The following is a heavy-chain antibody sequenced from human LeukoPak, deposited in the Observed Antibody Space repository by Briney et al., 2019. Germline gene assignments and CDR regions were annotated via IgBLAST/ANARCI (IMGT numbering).Heavy chain of an antibody. CDR2: IYSGGST. Sequence: GGSLRLSCAASGFTFRNYDMSWVRQAPGKGLEWVSVIYSGGSTFYADSVEGRFTISRDNSNNTLYLQMNSLRAEDTAMYYCAREYYDNSGGEDAFDIWGPGTMVTVSS. CDR3: AREYYDNSGGEDAFDI. V-gene: IGHV3-53*01. D-gene: IGHD3-22*01. J-gene: IGHJ3*02. CDR1: GFTFRNYD.